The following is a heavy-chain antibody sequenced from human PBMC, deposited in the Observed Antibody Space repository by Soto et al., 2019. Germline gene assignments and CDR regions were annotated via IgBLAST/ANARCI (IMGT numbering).Heavy chain of an antibody. J-gene: IGHJ4*02. D-gene: IGHD2-2*01. Sequence: EVQLVESGGGLVQPGRSLRLSCAASAFTFGDYAMHWVRQAPEKGLEWVSCISWNSGNIVYVDSVEGRFTISRDNAKNSLYLQMNSLRPADTAFYYCAKGYTTSCFAPFDFWGQGALVTVSS. V-gene: IGHV3-9*01. CDR1: AFTFGDYA. CDR3: AKGYTTSCFAPFDF. CDR2: ISWNSGNI.